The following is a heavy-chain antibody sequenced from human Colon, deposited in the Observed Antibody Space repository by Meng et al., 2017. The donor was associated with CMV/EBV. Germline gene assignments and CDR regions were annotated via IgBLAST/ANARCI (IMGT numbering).Heavy chain of an antibody. Sequence: ASGFPFPSCRFSWVRPAPGQGLGWLGWISAYNGNTNYAQIVQGRVTMTTDPSTTTAYMELTDLRSDDTAVYYCARLNGGNSGDWFDPWGQGTLVTVSS. D-gene: IGHD4-23*01. CDR3: ARLNGGNSGDWFDP. J-gene: IGHJ5*02. CDR2: ISAYNGNT. V-gene: IGHV1-18*04. CDR1: GFPFPSCR.